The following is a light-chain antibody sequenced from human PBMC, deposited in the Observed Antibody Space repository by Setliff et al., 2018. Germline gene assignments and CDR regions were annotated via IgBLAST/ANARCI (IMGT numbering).Light chain of an antibody. J-gene: IGLJ3*02. Sequence: QAVVTQEPSLTVSPGGTVTLTCGSNTGAVTSGHFPYWIQQKSGQAPRTLIYDASYKHSWTPARFSGSLLGGRAALTLSGALPEDEAEFYRLLSHSGAWVFGGGTQLTV. V-gene: IGLV7-46*01. CDR1: TGAVTSGHF. CDR3: LLSHSGAWV. CDR2: DAS.